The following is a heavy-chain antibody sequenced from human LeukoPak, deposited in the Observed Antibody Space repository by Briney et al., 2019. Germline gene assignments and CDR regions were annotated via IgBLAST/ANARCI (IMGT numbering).Heavy chain of an antibody. J-gene: IGHJ4*02. Sequence: GGSLRLSCAASGFTFSSYAMSWVRQAPGKGLEWVSAISGSGGSTYYADSVKGRFTISRDNSKNTLYLQMNSLRAEDTAVYYCANQVRGGWWHFDYWGQGTLVTVSS. CDR2: ISGSGGST. D-gene: IGHD6-19*01. CDR1: GFTFSSYA. CDR3: ANQVRGGWWHFDY. V-gene: IGHV3-23*01.